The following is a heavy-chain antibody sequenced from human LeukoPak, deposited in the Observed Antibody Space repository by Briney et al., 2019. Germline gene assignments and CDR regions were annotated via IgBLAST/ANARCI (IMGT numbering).Heavy chain of an antibody. CDR3: AGSIAVVGQGLGALRY. D-gene: IGHD6-19*01. V-gene: IGHV1-8*03. J-gene: IGHJ4*02. CDR2: MNPKSGNT. CDR1: GYTFTSYD. Sequence: ASVKVSCKASGYTFTSYDINWVRQVTGQGLEWMGWMNPKSGNTGYAQKFQGRVTITRNTSISTAYMELSSLRYEETAVYYCAGSIAVVGQGLGALRYWGQGPLVTFP.